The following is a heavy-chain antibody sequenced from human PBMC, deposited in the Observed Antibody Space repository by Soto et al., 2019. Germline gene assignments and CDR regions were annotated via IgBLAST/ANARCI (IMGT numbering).Heavy chain of an antibody. Sequence: SETLSLTCTVSGGSISSYYWSWIRQPPGKGLEWIGYIYYSGSTNYNPSLKSRVTISVDTSKNQFSLKLSSVTAADTAVYYCARERIVGASTGSDYWGQGTLVTVSS. D-gene: IGHD1-26*01. J-gene: IGHJ4*02. V-gene: IGHV4-59*01. CDR1: GGSISSYY. CDR3: ARERIVGASTGSDY. CDR2: IYYSGST.